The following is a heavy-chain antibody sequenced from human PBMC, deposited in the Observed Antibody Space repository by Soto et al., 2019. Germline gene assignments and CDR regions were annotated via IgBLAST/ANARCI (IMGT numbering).Heavy chain of an antibody. CDR3: ARPGYSNYGPGVDV. D-gene: IGHD4-4*01. Sequence: EVQLVGSGGGLVQPGGSLRLSCAASGFTFSVYWMHWVRQAPGKGLVWVSRIDSDGSTTSYADSVKGRFTISRDNAKSTLYLQMNSLRAEDTAVYYCARPGYSNYGPGVDVWGQGTTVTVCS. CDR1: GFTFSVYW. J-gene: IGHJ6*02. CDR2: IDSDGSTT. V-gene: IGHV3-74*01.